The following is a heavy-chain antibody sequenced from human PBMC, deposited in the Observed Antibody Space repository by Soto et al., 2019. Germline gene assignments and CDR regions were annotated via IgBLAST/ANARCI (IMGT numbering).Heavy chain of an antibody. D-gene: IGHD2-15*01. CDR2: IRSKAYGGKT. CDR1: GFTFGDYA. Sequence: GGSLRLSCTASGFTFGDYAMSWFRQAPGKGLEWVGFIRSKAYGGKTEYAASVKGRFTISRDDSTSIAYLQMNSLKTEDTAVYYCTIQYCSGGSCYPPAYFQHWGQGTLVTVSS. J-gene: IGHJ1*01. V-gene: IGHV3-49*03. CDR3: TIQYCSGGSCYPPAYFQH.